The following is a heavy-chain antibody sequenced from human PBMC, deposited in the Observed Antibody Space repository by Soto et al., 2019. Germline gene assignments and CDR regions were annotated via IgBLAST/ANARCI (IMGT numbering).Heavy chain of an antibody. CDR1: GDTFSSYA. V-gene: IGHV1-69*13. Sequence: SSVKVSCKASGDTFSSYAISWVRQTPGQGLEWMGGIIPIFGTANYAQKFQGRVTITADESTSTAYMELSSLRSEDTAVYYCARGSPYCGGDCPIDYWGQGTLVTVSS. D-gene: IGHD2-21*02. J-gene: IGHJ4*02. CDR3: ARGSPYCGGDCPIDY. CDR2: IIPIFGTA.